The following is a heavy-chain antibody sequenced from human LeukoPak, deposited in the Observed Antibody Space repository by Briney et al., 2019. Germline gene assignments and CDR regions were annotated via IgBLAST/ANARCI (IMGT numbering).Heavy chain of an antibody. CDR1: GFTFSTYA. D-gene: IGHD6-6*01. Sequence: KTGGSLRLSCAASGFTFSTYAMSWVRQAPGKGLEWVSVVSGTGGRTYYADSVKGRFTISRDNSKNTLYLQMNSLRAEDTALYYCVKASSSSPQYNWFDAWGQGTLVTVSS. CDR3: VKASSSSPQYNWFDA. J-gene: IGHJ5*02. V-gene: IGHV3-23*01. CDR2: VSGTGGRT.